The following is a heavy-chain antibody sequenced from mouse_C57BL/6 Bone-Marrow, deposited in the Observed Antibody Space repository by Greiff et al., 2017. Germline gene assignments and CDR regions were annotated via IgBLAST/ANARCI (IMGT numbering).Heavy chain of an antibody. CDR3: TGGNYVRFAS. CDR1: GFTFSDAW. V-gene: IGHV6-6*01. D-gene: IGHD2-1*01. CDR2: IRNKANNHAT. Sequence: VKLMESGGGLVQPGGSMKLSCAASGFTFSDAWMDWVRQSPEKGLEWVAEIRNKANNHATYYAESVKGRFTISRDDSKLSVYLQRNSLRAEDTGIYYCTGGNYVRFASWGQGTLVTVSA. J-gene: IGHJ3*01.